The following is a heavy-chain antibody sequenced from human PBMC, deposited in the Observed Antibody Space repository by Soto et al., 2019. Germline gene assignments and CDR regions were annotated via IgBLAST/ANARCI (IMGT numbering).Heavy chain of an antibody. Sequence: GGSLRLSCAASGFTFSRYWMYWARQAPGKGLEWVANIKEDGSEINYVDSVKGRFTISRDNAKNSLYLQMNSLRVEDTAVYYCASYLLRGQGTLVTVSS. V-gene: IGHV3-7*01. CDR3: ASYLL. J-gene: IGHJ4*02. CDR2: IKEDGSEI. CDR1: GFTFSRYW.